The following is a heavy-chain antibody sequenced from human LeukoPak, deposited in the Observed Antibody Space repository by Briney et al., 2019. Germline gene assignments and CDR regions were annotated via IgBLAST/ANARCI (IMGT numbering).Heavy chain of an antibody. CDR1: GGSFSGYY. J-gene: IGHJ6*02. V-gene: IGHV4-34*01. CDR3: ARAKYYYDSSGYYHDYYYYGMDV. Sequence: SETLSLTCAVYGGSFSGYYWSWIRQPPGKGLKWIGEINHSGSTNYNPSLKSRVTISVDTSKNQFSLKLSSVTAADTAVYYCARAKYYYDSSGYYHDYYYYGMDVWGQGTTVTVS. CDR2: INHSGST. D-gene: IGHD3-22*01.